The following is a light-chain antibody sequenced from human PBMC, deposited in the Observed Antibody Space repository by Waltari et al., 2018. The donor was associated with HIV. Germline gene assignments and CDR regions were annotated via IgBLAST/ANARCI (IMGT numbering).Light chain of an antibody. Sequence: EIVMTQSPVTLSVSPGESATLSCRASQSISGNLAWYQQKPGQAPRLLIYGASTRATGIPARFSGSGSGTEFTLTISSLQSEDFAVYYCQQYNNWPRTFGQGTKLEIK. CDR2: GAS. J-gene: IGKJ2*01. V-gene: IGKV3-15*01. CDR1: QSISGN. CDR3: QQYNNWPRT.